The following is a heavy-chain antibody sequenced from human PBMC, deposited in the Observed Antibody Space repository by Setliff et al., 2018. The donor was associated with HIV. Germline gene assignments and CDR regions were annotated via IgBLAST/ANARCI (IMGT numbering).Heavy chain of an antibody. Sequence: SETLSLTCAVFGGSFSDFYWSWIRQPPGKGLEWIGEISYSGSTVYNPSLKSRVTMSVDASKNLVSLNLNSVTAADTAVYYCTRDLWGDDYYYNNMDVWGKGTTVTVSS. CDR1: GGSFSDFY. CDR2: ISYSGST. V-gene: IGHV4-34*01. CDR3: TRDLWGDDYYYNNMDV. D-gene: IGHD2-21*02. J-gene: IGHJ6*03.